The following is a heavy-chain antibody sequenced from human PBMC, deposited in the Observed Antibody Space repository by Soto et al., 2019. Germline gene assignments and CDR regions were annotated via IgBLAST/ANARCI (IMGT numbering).Heavy chain of an antibody. V-gene: IGHV3-23*01. CDR3: AKGGIQLWLHGLFDY. J-gene: IGHJ4*02. CDR1: GFTFSSYA. CDR2: ISGSGGST. D-gene: IGHD5-18*01. Sequence: GGSLRLSCAASGFTFSSYAMSWVRQAPGKGLEWVSAISGSGGSTYYADSVKGRFTISRDNSKNTLYLQMNSLRAEDTAVYYCAKGGIQLWLHGLFDYWGQGTLVTVSS.